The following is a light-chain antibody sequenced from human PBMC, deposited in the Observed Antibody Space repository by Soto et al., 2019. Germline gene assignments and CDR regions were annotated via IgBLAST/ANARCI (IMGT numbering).Light chain of an antibody. CDR1: QSVSSY. V-gene: IGKV3-11*01. Sequence: EIVLTQSPATLSSSPVSPGDLXLRAGQSVSSYLAWYQQKPGKAPRLLIYDASNRATGIPARFRGSGSGTDLTLTISSLEPEDFAVYYCQQRNNWSGTFGQGTKVDIK. CDR2: DAS. J-gene: IGKJ1*01. CDR3: QQRNNWSGT.